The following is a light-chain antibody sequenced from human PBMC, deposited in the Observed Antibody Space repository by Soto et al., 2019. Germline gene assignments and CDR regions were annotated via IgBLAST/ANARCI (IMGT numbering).Light chain of an antibody. CDR3: SSFTSKSSLI. CDR1: SSDVGGYNY. V-gene: IGLV2-14*01. CDR2: EVN. Sequence: QSALTQPASVSGSPGQSITISCTGTSSDVGGYNYVSWYQQHPGKVPKLIIYEVNNRPSGVSYRFSGSKSGNTASLTISGLQAEDEADYYCSSFTSKSSLIFGGGTKVTVL. J-gene: IGLJ2*01.